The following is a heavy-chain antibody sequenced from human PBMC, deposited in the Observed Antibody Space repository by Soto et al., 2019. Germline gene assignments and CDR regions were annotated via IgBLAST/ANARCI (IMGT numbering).Heavy chain of an antibody. D-gene: IGHD3-10*01. Sequence: GGSLRLSCAASGFTFSSYSMNWVRQAPGKGLEWVSSISSSSSYIYYADSVKGRFTISRDNAKNSLYLQMNSLRAEDTAVYYCARDVLTVGSWFGELYTAFDPWGQGTLVTVSS. CDR2: ISSSSSYI. CDR1: GFTFSSYS. CDR3: ARDVLTVGSWFGELYTAFDP. V-gene: IGHV3-21*01. J-gene: IGHJ5*02.